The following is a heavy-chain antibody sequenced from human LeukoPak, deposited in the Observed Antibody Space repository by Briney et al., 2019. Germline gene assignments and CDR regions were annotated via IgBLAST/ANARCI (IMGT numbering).Heavy chain of an antibody. V-gene: IGHV3-23*01. CDR2: VTNGGTT. CDR1: GLTFSSHT. D-gene: IGHD2-8*01. J-gene: IGHJ4*02. Sequence: GGSLRLSCAASGLTFSSHTMNWVRQAPGKGLEYISSVTNGGTTYYADSVKGRFTISRDNSKSTLYLQMNSLRAEDTAVYYCARVTDGDYFDYWGQGTLVTVSS. CDR3: ARVTDGDYFDY.